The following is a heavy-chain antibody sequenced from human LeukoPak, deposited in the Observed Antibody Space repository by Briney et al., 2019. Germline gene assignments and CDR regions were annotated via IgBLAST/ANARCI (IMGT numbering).Heavy chain of an antibody. CDR2: IKEDGSEK. CDR3: GSTSGP. D-gene: IGHD1-26*01. V-gene: IGHV3-7*01. CDR1: GFTLTNYW. J-gene: IGHJ5*02. Sequence: GGSLALSCAASGFTLTNYWMRWVRQAPGKGLEWVGNIKEDGSEKYYVASVRGRFTVSIDHAKNSLYLQMSSLRVEDSAVYYCGSTSGPWGQGTLVTVS.